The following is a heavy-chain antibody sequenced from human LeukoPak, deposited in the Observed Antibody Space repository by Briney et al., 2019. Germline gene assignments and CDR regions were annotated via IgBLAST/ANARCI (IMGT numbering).Heavy chain of an antibody. V-gene: IGHV3-30*02. CDR3: ARDPGLSN. D-gene: IGHD5/OR15-5a*01. CDR2: IRYDGSNK. J-gene: IGHJ4*02. Sequence: GGSPRLSCAASGFTFSSYGMHWVRQAPGKGLEWVAFIRYDGSNKYYADSVKGRLTISRDNSKNTLYLQMNSLRAEDTSVYYCARDPGLSNWGQGTLVTVSS. CDR1: GFTFSSYG.